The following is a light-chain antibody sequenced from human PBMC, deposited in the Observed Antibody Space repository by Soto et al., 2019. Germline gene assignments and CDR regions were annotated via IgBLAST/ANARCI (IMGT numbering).Light chain of an antibody. J-gene: IGKJ1*01. CDR3: QQYNNWPPWT. V-gene: IGKV3-15*01. CDR1: QSVGSN. Sequence: EIVVTQSPATLSVSPGESATLSCRASQSVGSNLAWYQQKPGQAPRLLIYGASTRATGFPARFSGSGSGTEFTLTISSLQSEDFAVYYCQQYNNWPPWTFGQGTKVEV. CDR2: GAS.